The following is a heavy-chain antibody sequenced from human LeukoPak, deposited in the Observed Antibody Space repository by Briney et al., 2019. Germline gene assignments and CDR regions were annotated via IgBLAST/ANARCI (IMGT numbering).Heavy chain of an antibody. Sequence: GRSLRLSCAASGFTFDDYAMHWVRQAPGKGLEWVSGISWNSGSIGYADSVKGRFTISRDNAKNSLHLQMNSLRAEDAALYYCAGGHYYDSSGYYRYWGQGTLITVSS. CDR2: ISWNSGSI. J-gene: IGHJ4*02. CDR3: AGGHYYDSSGYYRY. CDR1: GFTFDDYA. D-gene: IGHD3-22*01. V-gene: IGHV3-9*01.